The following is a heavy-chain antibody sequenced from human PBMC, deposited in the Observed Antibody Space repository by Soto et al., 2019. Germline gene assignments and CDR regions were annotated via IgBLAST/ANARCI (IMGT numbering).Heavy chain of an antibody. D-gene: IGHD3-10*01. J-gene: IGHJ6*02. V-gene: IGHV1-2*02. Sequence: QVQLEQSGAEVKKPGASVKVSCKASGYTFTDQNIQWVRQAPGQGLEWMGWINPKNGDTKYAQRFQVGVTMTRDTSINTVYMELRGLRLDDTAVYYCARDDHYGSGSLYGMDVWGQGTTVTVSS. CDR2: INPKNGDT. CDR3: ARDDHYGSGSLYGMDV. CDR1: GYTFTDQN.